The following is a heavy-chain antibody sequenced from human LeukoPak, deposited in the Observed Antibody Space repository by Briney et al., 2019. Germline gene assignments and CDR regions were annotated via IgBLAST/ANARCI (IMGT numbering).Heavy chain of an antibody. CDR2: IYYSGST. CDR1: GGSISSGGYY. Sequence: SQTLSLTCTVSGGSISSGGYYWSWIRQHPGKGLEWIGYIYYSGSTYYNPSLKSRVTISVDTSKNQFSLKLSSVTAADTAVYYCARGSGSYPYGMDVWGQGTTVTVSS. D-gene: IGHD3-3*01. J-gene: IGHJ6*02. V-gene: IGHV4-31*03. CDR3: ARGSGSYPYGMDV.